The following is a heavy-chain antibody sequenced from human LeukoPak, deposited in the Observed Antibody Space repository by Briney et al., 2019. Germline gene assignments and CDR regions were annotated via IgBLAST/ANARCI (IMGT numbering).Heavy chain of an antibody. D-gene: IGHD3-10*01. CDR2: IKQDGSEK. CDR1: GSTFSSYW. Sequence: PGRSPRPSRSAAGSTFSSYWISSARHAPGKGREWVARIKQDGSEKYYVDSVKRRFTISRDNDKNSLYLQMNSLRAEDTAVYYCASYGSGSYYNGADAFDIWGQGTMVTVSS. CDR3: ASYGSGSYYNGADAFDI. V-gene: IGHV3-7*01. J-gene: IGHJ3*02.